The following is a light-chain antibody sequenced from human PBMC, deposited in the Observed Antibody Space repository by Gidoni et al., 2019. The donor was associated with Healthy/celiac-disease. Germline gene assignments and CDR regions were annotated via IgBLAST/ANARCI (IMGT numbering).Light chain of an antibody. CDR2: DVS. J-gene: IGLJ3*02. CDR3: SSYTSSSTWV. CDR1: SSDVGGYNY. Sequence: QSALTPPASVSGSPVQPITISCTGTSSDVGGYNYVYWYQQHPGKAPKLMSYDVSNRPSGVSNRFSGSKSGNTASLTISGLQAEDEAEYYCSSYTSSSTWVFGGGTKLTVL. V-gene: IGLV2-14*01.